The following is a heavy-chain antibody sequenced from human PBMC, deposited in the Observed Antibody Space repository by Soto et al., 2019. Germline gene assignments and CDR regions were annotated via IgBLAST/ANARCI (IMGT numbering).Heavy chain of an antibody. Sequence: QVQLQESGPGLVKPSQTLSLSCAVSGGSISRGGYYWSWIRQHPGKVLEWIGYFHHSVSTYYNPSLKSRVTMSEDTSRTQFSLRLSSVTAADKAVYYCARDRPETKPPSYYYGMDVWGQATTVTVSS. CDR2: FHHSVST. J-gene: IGHJ6*02. CDR3: ARDRPETKPPSYYYGMDV. D-gene: IGHD4-17*01. V-gene: IGHV4-31*11. CDR1: GGSISRGGYY.